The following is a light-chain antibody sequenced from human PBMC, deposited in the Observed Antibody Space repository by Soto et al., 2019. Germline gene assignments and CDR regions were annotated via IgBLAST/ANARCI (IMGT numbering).Light chain of an antibody. CDR1: SSDVGSHNL. CDR3: CSYAGSRTVVV. Sequence: QSALTQPASVSGSPGQSITIPCTGTSSDVGSHNLVSWYQQHPGKAPKLMIYEGSKRPSGVSNRFSGSKSGNTASLTISGLQAEDEADYYCCSYAGSRTVVVFGGGTKVTVL. V-gene: IGLV2-23*01. J-gene: IGLJ2*01. CDR2: EGS.